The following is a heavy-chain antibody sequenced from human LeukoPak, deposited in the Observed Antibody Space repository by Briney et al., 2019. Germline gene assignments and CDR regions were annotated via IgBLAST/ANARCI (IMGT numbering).Heavy chain of an antibody. CDR1: GGTFSSYA. Sequence: SVKVSCKASGGTFSSYAISWVRQAPGQGLEWMGGIIPIFGTANYAQKFQGRVTITTDESTSTAYMELSSLRSEDTAVYYCALNYYGSGTFDYWGQRTLATVSS. J-gene: IGHJ4*01. CDR2: IIPIFGTA. D-gene: IGHD3-10*01. V-gene: IGHV1-69*05. CDR3: ALNYYGSGTFDY.